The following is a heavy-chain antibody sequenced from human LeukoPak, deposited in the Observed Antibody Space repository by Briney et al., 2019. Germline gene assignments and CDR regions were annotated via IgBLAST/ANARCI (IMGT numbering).Heavy chain of an antibody. CDR2: INHSEST. CDR1: GGSFSGYY. V-gene: IGHV4-34*01. Sequence: SETLSLTCAVYGGSFSGYYWSWIRQPPGKGLEWIGEINHSESTNYNPSLKSRVTISVDTSKNQFSLKLSSVTAADTAVYYCASLPVAGIPLGQDWGQGTLVTVSS. J-gene: IGHJ4*02. CDR3: ASLPVAGIPLGQD. D-gene: IGHD6-19*01.